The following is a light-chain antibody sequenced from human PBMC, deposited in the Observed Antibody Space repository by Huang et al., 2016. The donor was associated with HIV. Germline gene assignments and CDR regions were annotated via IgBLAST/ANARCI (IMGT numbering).Light chain of an antibody. J-gene: IGKJ3*01. CDR1: QSVSSSY. Sequence: DIVLTQSPGTLSLSPGERATLSCRASQSVSSSYLGWYQQKPGQAPRLLIYGASSRASGIPERFSGSGSGTDFTLTISRREPEDFAVYYCQHYGSSPFTFGPGTKVDIK. CDR2: GAS. V-gene: IGKV3-20*01. CDR3: QHYGSSPFT.